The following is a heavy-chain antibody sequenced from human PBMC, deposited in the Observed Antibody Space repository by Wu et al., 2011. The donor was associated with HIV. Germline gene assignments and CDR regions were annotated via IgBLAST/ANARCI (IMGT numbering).Heavy chain of an antibody. V-gene: IGHV3-11*04. D-gene: IGHD3-16*01. CDR3: ARDLGGSGAFNI. J-gene: IGHJ3*02. Sequence: YISTTINVVYYSDSVKGRFTISRDNGKNSLYLQMNSLRVEDTAVYFCARDLGGSGAFNIWGQGTVVTVS. CDR2: ISTTINVV.